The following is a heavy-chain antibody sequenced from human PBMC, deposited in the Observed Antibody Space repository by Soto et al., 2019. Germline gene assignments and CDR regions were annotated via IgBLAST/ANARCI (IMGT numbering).Heavy chain of an antibody. CDR3: ARGGHSSSWYVGWFDP. CDR1: GFTFSNYE. Sequence: GGSLRLSCAASGFTFSNYEMNWVRQAPGKGLEWVSNIKSSGSIIYYADSVKGRFTISRDNAKNSLYLQMNSLRGEDTAVYYCARGGHSSSWYVGWFDPWGQGTLGT. J-gene: IGHJ5*02. CDR2: IKSSGSII. D-gene: IGHD6-13*01. V-gene: IGHV3-48*03.